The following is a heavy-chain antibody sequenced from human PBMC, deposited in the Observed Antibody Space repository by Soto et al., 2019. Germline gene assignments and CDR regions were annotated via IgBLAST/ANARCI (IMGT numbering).Heavy chain of an antibody. CDR1: GYTFTRYG. V-gene: IGHV1-18*01. J-gene: IGHJ6*02. D-gene: IGHD2-8*01. CDR2: ISGYNGDA. Sequence: GQLVQSGAEVKMPGASVKVSCKASGYTFTRYGISWVRQAPGQGLQWMGRISGYNGDANYAQRFQGRVSMTIDTSTTTAYMELRTRTSDDTAVYYCAKNGQPPYYYYGLDVWGQGTTVTVSS. CDR3: AKNGQPPYYYYGLDV.